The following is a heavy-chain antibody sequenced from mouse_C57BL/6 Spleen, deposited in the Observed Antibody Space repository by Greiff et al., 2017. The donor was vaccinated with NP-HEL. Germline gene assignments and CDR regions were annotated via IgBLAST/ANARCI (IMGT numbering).Heavy chain of an antibody. J-gene: IGHJ1*03. V-gene: IGHV1-80*01. Sequence: QVQLQQSGAELVKPGASVKISCKASGYAFSSYWMNWVKQRPGKGLEWIGQIYPGDGDTNYNGKFKGKATLTADKSSSTAYMQLSSLTSEDSAVYFGARYGSSSWYFDVWGTGTTVTVSS. CDR3: ARYGSSSWYFDV. CDR2: IYPGDGDT. D-gene: IGHD1-1*01. CDR1: GYAFSSYW.